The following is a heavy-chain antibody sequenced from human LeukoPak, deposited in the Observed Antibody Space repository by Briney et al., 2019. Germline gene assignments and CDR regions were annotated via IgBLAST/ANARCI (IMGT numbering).Heavy chain of an antibody. CDR1: GFTFSTYS. J-gene: IGHJ4*02. D-gene: IGHD3-10*01. CDR2: ISGRAGST. CDR3: AKLSGSGTYPLDY. Sequence: GGSLRLSCAASGFTFSTYSMSWVRQAPGKGLDWVSGISGRAGSTYYADSVKGRFTISRDSSKNTLYLQMNSLRAEDTAIYYCAKLSGSGTYPLDYWGQGTLVTVSP. V-gene: IGHV3-23*01.